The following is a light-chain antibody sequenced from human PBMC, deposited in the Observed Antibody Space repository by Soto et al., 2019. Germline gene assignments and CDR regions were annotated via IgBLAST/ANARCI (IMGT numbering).Light chain of an antibody. CDR3: QQYNYWIT. Sequence: EIEMTQSPATLSVSPGERATLSCRASQSISSDVAWYQQKAAQAPRLLIYAASTRGTSIPARFSGSGSGTEFTLTISSLQSEDFAVYFCQQYNYWITFGGGTKVDI. CDR2: AAS. V-gene: IGKV3-15*01. CDR1: QSISSD. J-gene: IGKJ4*01.